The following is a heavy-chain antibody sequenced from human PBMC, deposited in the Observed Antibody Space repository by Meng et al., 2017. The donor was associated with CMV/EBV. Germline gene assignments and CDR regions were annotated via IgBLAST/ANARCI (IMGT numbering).Heavy chain of an antibody. CDR3: ARAAPDYYDSSGPPDY. D-gene: IGHD3-22*01. V-gene: IGHV4-30-4*08. J-gene: IGHJ4*02. CDR1: GGSTGRVDYN. Sequence: LVYPFQTLSPTLTVAGGSTGRVDYNWSCIRQPPGKSVEWIGYIYYSGSTYYNPSLKRRVTISVDTSKSQFSPKLSSVTAADTAVYYCARAAPDYYDSSGPPDYWGQGTLVTVSS. CDR2: IYYSGST.